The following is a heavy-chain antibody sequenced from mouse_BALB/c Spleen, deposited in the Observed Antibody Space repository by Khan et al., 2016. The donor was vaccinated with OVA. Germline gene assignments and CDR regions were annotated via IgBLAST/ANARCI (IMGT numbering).Heavy chain of an antibody. D-gene: IGHD1-1*01. J-gene: IGHJ3*01. CDR3: ARLAYYYNSEGFAY. CDR1: GFTFSTYG. V-gene: IGHV5-6*01. Sequence: EVKLVESGGDLVKPGGSLKLSCAASGFTFSTYGMSWVRQTPDKRLEWVATISSGGHYTYYPDSVKGRFTISRDNVKSTLYLQMSSLKSEDTAIYYCARLAYYYNSEGFAYWGQGTLVTVSA. CDR2: ISSGGHYT.